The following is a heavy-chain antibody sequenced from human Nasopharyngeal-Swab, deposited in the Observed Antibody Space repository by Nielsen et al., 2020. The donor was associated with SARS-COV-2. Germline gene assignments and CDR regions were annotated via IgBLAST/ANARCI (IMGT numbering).Heavy chain of an antibody. CDR1: GYIFSTFG. D-gene: IGHD1-20*01. CDR3: ARASNWRNWFDP. CDR2: ISAYNGDT. V-gene: IGHV1-18*01. Sequence: ASVKVSCKASGYIFSTFGITWVRQAPGQGPEWMGWISAYNGDTKYAQKFQGRVTMTTDTSTSTAYMELRSLRSDDTAVYYCARASNWRNWFDPWGQGTLVTVSS. J-gene: IGHJ5*02.